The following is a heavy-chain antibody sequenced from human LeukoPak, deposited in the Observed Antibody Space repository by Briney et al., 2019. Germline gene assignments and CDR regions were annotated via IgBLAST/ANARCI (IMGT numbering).Heavy chain of an antibody. D-gene: IGHD6-19*01. V-gene: IGHV1-8*01. Sequence: ASVKVSCKASGYTFTNYDINWVRQATGQGLEWMGWMNPNNGNAGYAQKFQDKVTMTRDTSISTAYMELSSLRSEDTAIYYCARGAWYNSAYTALHYFDYWGQGTLVTVSS. CDR1: GYTFTNYD. CDR2: MNPNNGNA. J-gene: IGHJ4*02. CDR3: ARGAWYNSAYTALHYFDY.